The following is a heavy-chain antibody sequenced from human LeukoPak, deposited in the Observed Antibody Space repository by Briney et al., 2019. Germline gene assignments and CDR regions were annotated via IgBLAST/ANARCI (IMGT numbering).Heavy chain of an antibody. J-gene: IGHJ3*02. CDR2: ISSSSSYI. V-gene: IGHV3-21*01. CDR3: AKVLEQWLGNDAFDI. D-gene: IGHD6-19*01. Sequence: GGSLRLSCAASGFTFSSYSMNWVRQAPGKGLEWVSSISSSSSYIYYADSVKGRFAISRDNAKNSLYLQMNSLRAEDTAVYYCAKVLEQWLGNDAFDIWGQGTMVTVSS. CDR1: GFTFSSYS.